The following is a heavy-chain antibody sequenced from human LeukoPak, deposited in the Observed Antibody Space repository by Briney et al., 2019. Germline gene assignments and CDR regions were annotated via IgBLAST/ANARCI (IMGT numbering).Heavy chain of an antibody. Sequence: ASVKVSCKVSGYTLTELSMHWVRQAPGKGLEWMGGFDPEDGETIYAQKFQGRVTMTEDTSTDTAYMELNSLRSEDTAVYYCATGRITMVRGYTWAFDIWGQGTMVTVSS. CDR2: FDPEDGET. V-gene: IGHV1-24*01. J-gene: IGHJ3*02. CDR1: GYTLTELS. D-gene: IGHD3-10*01. CDR3: ATGRITMVRGYTWAFDI.